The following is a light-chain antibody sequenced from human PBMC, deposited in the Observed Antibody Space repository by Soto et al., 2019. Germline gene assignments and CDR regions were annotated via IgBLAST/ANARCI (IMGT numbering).Light chain of an antibody. CDR1: QSISSY. V-gene: IGKV1-39*01. Sequence: DIQMTQSPSSLAASVGDRVTITCRASQSISSYLNWYQQKPGKAPKLLIYKASTLKSGVPSRFSGSGSGTDFTLTISSLQPEDFATYYCQQSYSTPRTFGQATKVDIK. J-gene: IGKJ1*01. CDR2: KAS. CDR3: QQSYSTPRT.